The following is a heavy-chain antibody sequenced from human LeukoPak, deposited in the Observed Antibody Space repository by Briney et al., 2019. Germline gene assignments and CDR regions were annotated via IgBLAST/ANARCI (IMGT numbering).Heavy chain of an antibody. J-gene: IGHJ3*02. CDR1: GGSISSSSYY. Sequence: SETPSLTCTVSGGSISSSSYYWGWIRQPPGKGLEWIGSIYYSGSTYYNPSLKSRVTISVDTSKNQFSLKLSSVTAADTAVYYCARRWGRGAFDIWGQGTMVTVSS. D-gene: IGHD3-10*01. CDR2: IYYSGST. CDR3: ARRWGRGAFDI. V-gene: IGHV4-39*01.